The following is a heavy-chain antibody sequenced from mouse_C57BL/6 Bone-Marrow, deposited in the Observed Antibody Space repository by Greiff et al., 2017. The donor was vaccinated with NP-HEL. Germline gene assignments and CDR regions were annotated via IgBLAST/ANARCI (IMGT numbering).Heavy chain of an antibody. D-gene: IGHD2-13*01. CDR3: ASGIYYGDY. V-gene: IGHV2-6*01. CDR1: GFSLTSYG. CDR2: IWGVGST. Sequence: VKLMESGPGLVAPSQSLSITCTASGFSLTSYGVHWVRQSPGKGLEWVGVIWGVGSTNYNSALKSRLSISKDNSKSQVFLKMNSLQTDDTAVYYCASGIYYGDYWGQGTLVTVSA. J-gene: IGHJ3*01.